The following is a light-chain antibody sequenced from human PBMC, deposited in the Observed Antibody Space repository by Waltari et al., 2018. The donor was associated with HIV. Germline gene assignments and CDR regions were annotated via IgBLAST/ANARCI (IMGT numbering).Light chain of an antibody. CDR3: QVWDSSNDVV. CDR2: YDS. CDR1: DIGTRS. Sequence: SYVLSQHPSLSVAPGKTATITCGGNDIGTRSVHWYRQRPGQAPVLVLDYDSARPSGIAERFSGSNSGNTATLTISRVGAGDEADYYCQVWDSSNDVVFGGGTKLTVL. V-gene: IGLV3-21*04. J-gene: IGLJ2*01.